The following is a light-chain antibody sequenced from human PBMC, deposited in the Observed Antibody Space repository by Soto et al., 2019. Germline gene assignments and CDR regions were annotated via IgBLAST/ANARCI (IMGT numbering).Light chain of an antibody. V-gene: IGKV3D-20*01. Sequence: EIVLTQSPATLSLSPGERATLSCETSQTVDITSLAWYQQKPGLAPRLLIYRGSTRATGIPDRFTGSGSGTDFTLTISSLEPEDFAVYSCQASGGSPDIFGQGTKLEIK. CDR2: RGS. CDR3: QASGGSPDI. J-gene: IGKJ2*01. CDR1: QTVDITS.